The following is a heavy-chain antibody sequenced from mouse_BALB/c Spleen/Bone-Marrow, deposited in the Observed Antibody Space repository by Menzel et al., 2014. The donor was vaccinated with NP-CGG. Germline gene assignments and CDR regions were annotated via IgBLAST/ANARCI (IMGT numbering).Heavy chain of an antibody. CDR1: GFTLTDYY. Sequence: EVKLVESGGGLVQPGGSLRLSCATSGFTLTDYYMSWVRQPPGKALEWLGFIRNKANGYTTEYSASVKGRFTISRDNSQSILYLQMNTLRAEDSATYYCARDIGLRLRFAYWGQGTLVTVSA. CDR2: IRNKANGYTT. J-gene: IGHJ3*01. CDR3: ARDIGLRLRFAY. D-gene: IGHD1-2*01. V-gene: IGHV7-3*02.